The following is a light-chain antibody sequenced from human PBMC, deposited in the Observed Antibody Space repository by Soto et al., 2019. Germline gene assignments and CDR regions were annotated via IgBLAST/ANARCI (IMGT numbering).Light chain of an antibody. Sequence: EIVLTQSPATLSLSPGERATLSCRASQSVSSYLAWYQQKPGPAPRLLIYDASNRATGIPARFSGSGSGTDFTLTISSLETEDFAVYYCQQRSNWTPITFGQGTRLE. J-gene: IGKJ5*01. V-gene: IGKV3-11*01. CDR3: QQRSNWTPIT. CDR1: QSVSSY. CDR2: DAS.